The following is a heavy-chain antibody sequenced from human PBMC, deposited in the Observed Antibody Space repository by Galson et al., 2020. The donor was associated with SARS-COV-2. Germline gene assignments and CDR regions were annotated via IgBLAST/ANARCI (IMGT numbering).Heavy chain of an antibody. V-gene: IGHV1-18*01. CDR1: GYTFTSYG. J-gene: IGHJ6*02. Sequence: ASVKVSCKASGYTFTSYGISWVRQAPGQELEWMGWISPYNGNTNYAQKLQGRVTMTTDTSTSTAYMELRSLRSDDTAVYYCAREGGANYYYGMDVWGQGTTVTVSS. D-gene: IGHD3-16*01. CDR2: ISPYNGNT. CDR3: AREGGANYYYGMDV.